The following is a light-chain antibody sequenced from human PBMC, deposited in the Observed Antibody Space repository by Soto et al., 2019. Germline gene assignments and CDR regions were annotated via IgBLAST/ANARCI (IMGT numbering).Light chain of an antibody. Sequence: QSALAQPASVFGSPGQSITFSCTGTSSDVGGYNFVSWYQQHPGKAPKLMIYEVSSRPSGVSNRFSGSKSGNTASLTTSGLQPEDEADYYCSSYTTSTTVVFGTGTKVNVL. J-gene: IGLJ1*01. V-gene: IGLV2-14*03. CDR1: SSDVGGYNF. CDR3: SSYTTSTTVV. CDR2: EVS.